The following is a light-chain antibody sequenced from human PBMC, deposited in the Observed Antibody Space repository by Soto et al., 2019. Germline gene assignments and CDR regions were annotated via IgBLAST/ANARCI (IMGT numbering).Light chain of an antibody. CDR2: AAS. Sequence: DIQMTQSPSSLSASVGDRVTITCRASQSISTYLNWYQQKPGEAPKLLIYAASSLQSGVPPTFSGSGSGADFTLTISSLQPEDFATYYCQQSYSTPRTFGQGTKVDSK. J-gene: IGKJ1*01. CDR3: QQSYSTPRT. CDR1: QSISTY. V-gene: IGKV1-39*01.